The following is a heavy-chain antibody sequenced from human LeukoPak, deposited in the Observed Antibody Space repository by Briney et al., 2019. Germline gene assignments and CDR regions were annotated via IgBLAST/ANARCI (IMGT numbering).Heavy chain of an antibody. J-gene: IGHJ4*02. CDR3: ARDSGSYSN. Sequence: SETLSLTCTVSGGSISSYYWSWIRQPPGKGLEWIGYIYYSGSTNYNPSLKSRVTISVDTSKNQFSLKLSSVTAADTAVYYCARDSGSYSNWGQGTLVTVSS. CDR1: GGSISSYY. V-gene: IGHV4-59*01. CDR2: IYYSGST. D-gene: IGHD1-26*01.